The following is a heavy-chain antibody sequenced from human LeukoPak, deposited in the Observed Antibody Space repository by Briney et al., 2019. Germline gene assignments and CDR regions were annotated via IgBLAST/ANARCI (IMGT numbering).Heavy chain of an antibody. CDR3: ARAQDTATTWFDP. D-gene: IGHD5-18*01. CDR2: IIPIFGTA. Sequence: ASVKVSCKASGGTFSSYAISWVRQAPGQGLEWMGGIIPIFGTANYAQKFQGRVTITADKSTSTAYMELSSLRSEDTAVYYCARAQDTATTWFDPWGQGTLVTVSS. V-gene: IGHV1-69*06. CDR1: GGTFSSYA. J-gene: IGHJ5*02.